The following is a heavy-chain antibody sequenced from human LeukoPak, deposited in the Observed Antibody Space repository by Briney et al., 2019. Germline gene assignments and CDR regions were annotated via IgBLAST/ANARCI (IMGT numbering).Heavy chain of an antibody. Sequence: PSETLSLTCAVSGYSISSGFYWGWIRQPPGKGLEYIAAIQQNGHTFHNPSLTSRVTISVDTSKNQISLNLTSVTAADTAVYFCARDASRANRYFDYWGQGILVTVSS. CDR1: GYSISSGFY. D-gene: IGHD1-14*01. V-gene: IGHV4-38-2*02. CDR2: IQQNGHT. CDR3: ARDASRANRYFDY. J-gene: IGHJ4*02.